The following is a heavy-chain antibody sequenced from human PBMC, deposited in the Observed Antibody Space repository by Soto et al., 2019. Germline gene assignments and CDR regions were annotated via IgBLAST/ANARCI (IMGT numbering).Heavy chain of an antibody. CDR2: INPSGGST. Sequence: QVQLVQSGAEVKKPGASVKVSCKASGYTFTSYYMHWVRQAPGQGLEWMGIINPSGGSTSYAQKFQGRVTMTRDTSTSTVYMELSSLRSEDTAVYYCARALRYYGSGSISPRYWGQGTLVTVSS. CDR3: ARALRYYGSGSISPRY. CDR1: GYTFTSYY. J-gene: IGHJ4*02. V-gene: IGHV1-46*03. D-gene: IGHD3-10*01.